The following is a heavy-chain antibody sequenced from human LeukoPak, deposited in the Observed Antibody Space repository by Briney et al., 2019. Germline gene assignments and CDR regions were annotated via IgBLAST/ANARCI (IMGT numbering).Heavy chain of an antibody. Sequence: PGGSLRLSCAASGFTFSSYAMSWVRQAPGKGLEWVSAISGSGGSTYYADSVKGRFTISRDNSKNTLYLQMNSLRAEDTAVYYCAKVPRITMIVVVIGPFDYWGQGTLVTVSS. CDR1: GFTFSSYA. V-gene: IGHV3-23*01. CDR3: AKVPRITMIVVVIGPFDY. D-gene: IGHD3-22*01. J-gene: IGHJ4*02. CDR2: ISGSGGST.